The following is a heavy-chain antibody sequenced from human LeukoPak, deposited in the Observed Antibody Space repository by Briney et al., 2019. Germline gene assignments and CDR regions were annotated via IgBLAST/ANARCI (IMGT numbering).Heavy chain of an antibody. CDR2: ISAYNGNT. V-gene: IGHV1-18*01. CDR3: ARGVLLWFGELDYFDY. J-gene: IGHJ4*02. Sequence: ASVKASCKASSYTFTSYGISWVRQAPGQGLEWMGWISAYNGNTNYAQKLQGRVTMTTDTSTSTAYMELRSLRSDDTAVYYCARGVLLWFGELDYFDYWGQGTLVTVSS. CDR1: SYTFTSYG. D-gene: IGHD3-10*01.